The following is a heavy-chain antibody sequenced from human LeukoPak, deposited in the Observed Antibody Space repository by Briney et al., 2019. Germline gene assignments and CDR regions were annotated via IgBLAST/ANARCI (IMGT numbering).Heavy chain of an antibody. CDR1: GGSIVSGSYY. CDR2: IYYTGST. V-gene: IGHV4-39*07. D-gene: IGHD6-19*01. J-gene: IGHJ4*02. Sequence: SETLSLTCTVSGGSIVSGSYYWGWIRQPPGKGLDWIGSIYYTGSTYSNPSLKSRVTISVDPSKNRFSLELSSVTAADTAVYYCARGGQWLAPTFDYLGQGTLVTVSS. CDR3: ARGGQWLAPTFDY.